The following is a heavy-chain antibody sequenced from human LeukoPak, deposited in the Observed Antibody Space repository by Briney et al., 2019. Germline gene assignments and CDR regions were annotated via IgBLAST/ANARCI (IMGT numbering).Heavy chain of an antibody. D-gene: IGHD1-20*01. J-gene: IGHJ6*03. CDR2: FYYSGST. CDR1: AGSVSNGPYY. V-gene: IGHV4-39*07. Sequence: SETLSLTCTVSAGSVSNGPYYWGWIRQPPGKGLEWIGTFYYSGSTDYNPSLKSRVTISVDTSKNQLSLKLTSVTAADTAVYYCARSPPHSGYNWNDERVYMDVWGKGTTVTVSS. CDR3: ARSPPHSGYNWNDERVYMDV.